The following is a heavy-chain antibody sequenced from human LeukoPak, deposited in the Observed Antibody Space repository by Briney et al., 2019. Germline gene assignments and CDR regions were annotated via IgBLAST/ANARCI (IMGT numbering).Heavy chain of an antibody. CDR3: ARDHGDYSPFDY. CDR2: IIPIFGTA. V-gene: IGHV1-69*01. D-gene: IGHD4-17*01. Sequence: GXXSXXXISWVGQAPGQGLEWMGGIIPIFGTANYAQKFQGRVTITADESTSTAYMELSSLRSEDTAVYYCARDHGDYSPFDYWGQGTLVTVSS. J-gene: IGHJ4*02. CDR1: GXXSXXX.